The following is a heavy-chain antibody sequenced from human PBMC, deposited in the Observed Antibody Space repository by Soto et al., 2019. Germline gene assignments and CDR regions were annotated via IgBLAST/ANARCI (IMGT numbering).Heavy chain of an antibody. J-gene: IGHJ5*02. CDR2: NSAYNGNT. Sequence: QVRLVQSGAEVKEPGASVKVSCEASGYTFSTYGISWVRQAPGQGLEWMGWNSAYNGNTNYAQKLQGRFTMTTDAFTSTAYLELRSLRSDDTAVYYCARDLIAVRPGWFDPWGQGTLVTVSS. CDR3: ARDLIAVRPGWFDP. V-gene: IGHV1-18*01. CDR1: GYTFSTYG. D-gene: IGHD6-6*01.